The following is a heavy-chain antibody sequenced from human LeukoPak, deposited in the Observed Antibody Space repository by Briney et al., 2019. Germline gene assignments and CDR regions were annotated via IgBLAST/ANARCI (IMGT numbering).Heavy chain of an antibody. D-gene: IGHD2-8*01. CDR1: GGTFSSYT. J-gene: IGHJ2*01. CDR3: ARDQYCTNGVCQWYFDL. Sequence: GSSVKVSCKASGGTFSSYTISWVRQAPGQGGEWMGRIIPILGIANYAQKFQGRFTITADKSTSTAYMELSSLRSEDTAVYYCARDQYCTNGVCQWYFDLWGRGTLVTVSS. CDR2: IIPILGIA. V-gene: IGHV1-69*04.